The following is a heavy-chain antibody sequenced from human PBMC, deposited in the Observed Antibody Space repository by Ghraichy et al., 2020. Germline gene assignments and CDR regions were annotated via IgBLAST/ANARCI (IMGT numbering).Heavy chain of an antibody. CDR3: AHVPDVDIVATNYFDY. J-gene: IGHJ4*02. Sequence: SETLSLTCTVSGGSISSSSYYWGWIRQPPGKGLEWIGSIYYSGSTYYNPSLKSRVTISVDTSKNQFSLKLSSVTAADTAVYYCAHVPDVDIVATNYFDYWGQGTLVTVSS. D-gene: IGHD5-12*01. V-gene: IGHV4-39*07. CDR1: GGSISSSSYY. CDR2: IYYSGST.